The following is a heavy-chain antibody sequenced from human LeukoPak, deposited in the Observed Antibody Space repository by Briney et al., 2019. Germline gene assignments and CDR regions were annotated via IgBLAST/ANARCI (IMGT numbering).Heavy chain of an antibody. J-gene: IGHJ4*02. V-gene: IGHV4-61*02. Sequence: SETLSLTCTVSGGSISSDRFYWTWVRPPAGKGLEWIGRIKSSNTNYNHSLKSRVSISLDTSTNKFSLKLSSLTAADTAVYYCARVPDWSYVPDYWGQGTLVTVSS. D-gene: IGHD3-10*01. CDR2: IKSSNT. CDR1: GGSISSDRFY. CDR3: ARVPDWSYVPDY.